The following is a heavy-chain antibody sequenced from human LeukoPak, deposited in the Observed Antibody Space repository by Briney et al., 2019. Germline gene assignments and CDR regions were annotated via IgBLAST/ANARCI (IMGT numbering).Heavy chain of an antibody. V-gene: IGHV3-21*01. CDR1: GLTFSSYS. J-gene: IGHJ6*03. Sequence: GGSLRLSCAASGLTFSSYSMNWVRQAPGKGLEWVSSISSSSSYIYYADSMKGRFTISRDNAKNSPYLQMNSLTAEDTAVYFCVRDRFRMDVWGKGTTVIVSS. CDR2: ISSSSSYI. CDR3: VRDRFRMDV. D-gene: IGHD3-10*01.